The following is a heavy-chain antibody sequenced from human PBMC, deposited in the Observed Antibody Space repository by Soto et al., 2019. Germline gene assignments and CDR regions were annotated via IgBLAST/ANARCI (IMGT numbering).Heavy chain of an antibody. J-gene: IGHJ4*02. CDR1: GYTLTELS. V-gene: IGHV1-24*01. CDR3: ATCGGDCYQYYFDY. Sequence: ASVKVSCKVSGYTLTELSMHWVRQAPGKGLEWMGGSDPEDGETIYAQKFQGRVTMTEDTSTDTAYMELSSLRSEDTAVYYCATCGGDCYQYYFDYWGQGTLVTVSS. D-gene: IGHD2-21*02. CDR2: SDPEDGET.